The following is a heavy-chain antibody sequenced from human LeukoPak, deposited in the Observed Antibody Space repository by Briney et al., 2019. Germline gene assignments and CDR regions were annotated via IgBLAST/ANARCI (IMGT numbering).Heavy chain of an antibody. D-gene: IGHD5-18*01. Sequence: GGSLRLSCAASGFTFSSYSMNWVRQAPGKGLEWVSYISSSSSTIYYADPVKGRFTISRDNAKNSLYLQMNSLRAEDTAVYYCAREGTAMDFDYWGQGTLVTVSS. CDR2: ISSSSSTI. V-gene: IGHV3-48*01. J-gene: IGHJ4*02. CDR3: AREGTAMDFDY. CDR1: GFTFSSYS.